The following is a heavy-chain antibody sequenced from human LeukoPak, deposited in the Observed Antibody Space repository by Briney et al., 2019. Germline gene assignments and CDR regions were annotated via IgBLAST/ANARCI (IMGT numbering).Heavy chain of an antibody. Sequence: ASVKVSCKASGGTFSSYAISWVRQAPGQGLEWMGGIIPIFGTANYAQKFQGRVTITADESTSTAYMELSSLRSEDTAVYYCATDEYSSRGTNYWGQGTLVTVSS. J-gene: IGHJ4*02. D-gene: IGHD6-13*01. CDR3: ATDEYSSRGTNY. V-gene: IGHV1-69*13. CDR2: IIPIFGTA. CDR1: GGTFSSYA.